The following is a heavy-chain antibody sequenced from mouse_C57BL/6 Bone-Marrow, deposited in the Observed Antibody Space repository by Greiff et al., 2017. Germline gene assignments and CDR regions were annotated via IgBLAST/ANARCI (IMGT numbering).Heavy chain of an antibody. CDR3: ARDYYSNNYYAMDY. Sequence: QVQLQQPGAELVMPGASVKLSCKASGYTFTSYWMHWVKQRPGQGLEWIGEIDPSDSYTNYNQQFKGKSTLTVDKSSSTAYMQLSSLTSEDSAVYYCARDYYSNNYYAMDYWGQGTSVTVSS. CDR2: IDPSDSYT. V-gene: IGHV1-69*01. D-gene: IGHD2-5*01. CDR1: GYTFTSYW. J-gene: IGHJ4*01.